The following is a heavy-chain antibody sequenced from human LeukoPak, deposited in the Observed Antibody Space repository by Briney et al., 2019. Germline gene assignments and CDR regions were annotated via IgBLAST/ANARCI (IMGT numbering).Heavy chain of an antibody. CDR1: GCSISSYY. D-gene: IGHD6-19*01. J-gene: IGHJ4*02. V-gene: IGHV4-59*01. CDR2: IYYSGST. Sequence: SETLSLTCTVSGCSISSYYWSWIRQPPRKGLEWIGYIYYSGSTNYNPSLKTRVTISVDTAKNQFSLKLSSVTAADTALYYCARVQAGPRTFDYWGQGTLVTVSS. CDR3: ARVQAGPRTFDY.